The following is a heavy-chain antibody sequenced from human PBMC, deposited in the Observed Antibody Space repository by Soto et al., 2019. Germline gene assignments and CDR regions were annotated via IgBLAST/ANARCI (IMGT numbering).Heavy chain of an antibody. CDR1: GFTFSSHS. CDR2: ISSDGSNK. V-gene: IGHV3-30-3*01. D-gene: IGHD1-26*01. J-gene: IGHJ4*02. Sequence: QVQLVEAGGGVVQPGMSLRLSCAVSGFTFSSHSMHWVRQAPGKGLEWVTLISSDGSNKYYADSVKGRFTTSRDNSKNTRYLQMNSLIVEDTAVYYCARDDECGSDCELGYWGQGALVTVSS. CDR3: ARDDECGSDCELGY.